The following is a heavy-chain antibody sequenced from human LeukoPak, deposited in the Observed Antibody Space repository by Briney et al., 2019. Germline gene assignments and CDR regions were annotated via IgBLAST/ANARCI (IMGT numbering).Heavy chain of an antibody. Sequence: GGSLRLSCAASGFTFDDYGMSWVRQAPGKGLEWVSGINWNGGSTGYADSVKGRFTISRDNAKNSLYLQMNSLRAEDTALYYCARGGDSGYEPYYFDYWGQGTLVTVSS. V-gene: IGHV3-20*04. CDR3: ARGGDSGYEPYYFDY. CDR2: INWNGGST. CDR1: GFTFDDYG. D-gene: IGHD5-12*01. J-gene: IGHJ4*02.